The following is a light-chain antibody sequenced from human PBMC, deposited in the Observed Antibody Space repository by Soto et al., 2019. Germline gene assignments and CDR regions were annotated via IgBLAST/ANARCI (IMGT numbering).Light chain of an antibody. CDR1: SSNIGAGYD. Sequence: QSVLTQPPSVSGAPGQRVTISCNGSSSNIGAGYDVHWYQQLPGTAPKLIIYGNNNRPSGGPDRFSGSKSGTSASLAITGLQAEDEADYSCQSHDNGLTLVFGGGTKLTVL. V-gene: IGLV1-40*01. CDR3: QSHDNGLTLV. J-gene: IGLJ2*01. CDR2: GNN.